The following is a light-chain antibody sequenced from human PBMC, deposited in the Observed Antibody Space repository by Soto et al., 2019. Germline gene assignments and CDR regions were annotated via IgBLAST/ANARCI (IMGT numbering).Light chain of an antibody. V-gene: IGLV2-11*01. CDR1: SSDVGGYDY. CDR2: DVS. Sequence: QSVLTQPRSVSGCPGQSVTISCTGTSSDVGGYDYVSWYQQHPGKAPKLIIFDVSKRPSGVPDRFSASKSGNTASLTISGLQAEDEADYYCCSYAGTYTYVFATGTKLTVL. J-gene: IGLJ1*01. CDR3: CSYAGTYTYV.